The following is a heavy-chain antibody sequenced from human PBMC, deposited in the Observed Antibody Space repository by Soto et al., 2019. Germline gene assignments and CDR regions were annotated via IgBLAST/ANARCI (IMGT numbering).Heavy chain of an antibody. D-gene: IGHD6-19*01. V-gene: IGHV3-23*01. CDR2: ISSGGTTT. CDR1: GVTLCTHA. CDR3: AREGGSIGGWFGRKFDS. Sequence: GGPLRLASSASGVTLCTHAMSWVRQAPGKGLEWVSSISSGGTTTFYAASVEGRFTISRDKSKNTLYLQMNSLRADDTAVYYCAREGGSIGGWFGRKFDSWGQGRQVTVSS. J-gene: IGHJ4*02.